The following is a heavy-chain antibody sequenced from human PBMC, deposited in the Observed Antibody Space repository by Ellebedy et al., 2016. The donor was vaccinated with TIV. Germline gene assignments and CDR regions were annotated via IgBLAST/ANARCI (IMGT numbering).Heavy chain of an antibody. V-gene: IGHV1-69*13. D-gene: IGHD3-22*01. J-gene: IGHJ6*02. Sequence: ASVKVSCKASGGTFSSYAISWVRQAPGQGLEWMGGIIPIFGTANYAQKFQGRVTITADESTSTAYMELSSLRSEDTAVYYCARDDSSGYGYRRPGDAADYYYYGMDVWGQGTTVTVSS. CDR2: IIPIFGTA. CDR3: ARDDSSGYGYRRPGDAADYYYYGMDV. CDR1: GGTFSSYA.